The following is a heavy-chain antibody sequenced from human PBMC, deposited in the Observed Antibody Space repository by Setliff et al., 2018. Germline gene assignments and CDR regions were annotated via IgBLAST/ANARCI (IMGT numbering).Heavy chain of an antibody. D-gene: IGHD5-18*01. CDR1: GYTLTELS. V-gene: IGHV1-24*01. J-gene: IGHJ4*02. CDR3: ATSVSWIQLVLYPQGHPEPFDY. Sequence: ASVKVSCKVSGYTLTELSMHWVRQAPGKGLEWMGGFDPEDGETIYAQRFQGRVTMTEDTSTDTAYMELSSLRSEDTAVYYCATSVSWIQLVLYPQGHPEPFDYWGQGTLVTVSS. CDR2: FDPEDGET.